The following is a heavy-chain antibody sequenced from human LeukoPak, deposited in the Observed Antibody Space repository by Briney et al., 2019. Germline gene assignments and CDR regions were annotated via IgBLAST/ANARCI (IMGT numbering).Heavy chain of an antibody. Sequence: SETLSLTCTVSGGSISSYYWSWIRQPPGKGLEWIGYIYYSGSTNYNPSLKSRVTTSVDTSKNQFSLKLSSVTAADTAVYYCARDQSEAVAGTGWFDPWGQGTLVTVSS. CDR2: IYYSGST. J-gene: IGHJ5*02. D-gene: IGHD6-19*01. V-gene: IGHV4-59*01. CDR3: ARDQSEAVAGTGWFDP. CDR1: GGSISSYY.